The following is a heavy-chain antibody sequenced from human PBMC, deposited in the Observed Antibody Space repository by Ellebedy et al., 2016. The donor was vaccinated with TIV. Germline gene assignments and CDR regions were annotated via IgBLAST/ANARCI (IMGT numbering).Heavy chain of an antibody. J-gene: IGHJ5*02. CDR2: INHSGST. CDR3: ARRGRQLWFIEGNWFDP. V-gene: IGHV4-34*01. D-gene: IGHD5-18*01. Sequence: SETLSLTXAVYGGSFSGYYWSWIRQPPGKGLEWIGEINHSGSTNYNPSLKSRVTISVDTSKNQFSLKLSSVTAADTAVYYCARRGRQLWFIEGNWFDPWGQGTLVTVSS. CDR1: GGSFSGYY.